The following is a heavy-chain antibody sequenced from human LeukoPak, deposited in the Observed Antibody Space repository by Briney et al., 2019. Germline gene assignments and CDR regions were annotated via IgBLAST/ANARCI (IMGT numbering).Heavy chain of an antibody. Sequence: GGSLRLSCAASGFTFSSYGMSWVRQAPGKGLEWVSAISGSGGSTYYADSVKGRFTISRDNSKNTLYLQMNSLRAEDTAVYYCARDGVDDYYYYYYMDVWGKGTTVTVSS. V-gene: IGHV3-23*01. CDR2: ISGSGGST. D-gene: IGHD3-3*01. CDR3: ARDGVDDYYYYYYMDV. CDR1: GFTFSSYG. J-gene: IGHJ6*03.